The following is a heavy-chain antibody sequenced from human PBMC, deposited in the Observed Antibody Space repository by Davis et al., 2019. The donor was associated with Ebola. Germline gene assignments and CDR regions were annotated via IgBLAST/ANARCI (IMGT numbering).Heavy chain of an antibody. CDR2: IYTAGNT. D-gene: IGHD6-19*01. V-gene: IGHV3-66*01. CDR3: VAWHLFDSSGAFDL. Sequence: GESLKISCAASEIRVNNNYMAWVRQAPGRGLEWVSIIYTAGNTDYAASVRGRFRVFRDTSKNSLFLELNNLTVDDTALYYCVAWHLFDSSGAFDLWGQGTLVTVSS. CDR1: EIRVNNNY. J-gene: IGHJ1*01.